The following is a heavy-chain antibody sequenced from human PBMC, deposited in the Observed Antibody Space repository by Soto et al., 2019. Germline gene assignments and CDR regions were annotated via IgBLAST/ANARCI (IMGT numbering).Heavy chain of an antibody. CDR3: ARERSVGYCITTTCPKPFYYYAMDV. CDR2: IIPIFGTP. J-gene: IGHJ6*02. V-gene: IGHV1-69*13. D-gene: IGHD2-2*01. CDR1: GGTFTNYA. Sequence: GPPVKVSCKASGGTFTNYAFSWVRQAPGQGPEWMGGIIPIFGTPDYAQKFQGRVIITADESTRTVSMELNSLRSDDTAVYYCARERSVGYCITTTCPKPFYYYAMDVWGQGTTVTVSS.